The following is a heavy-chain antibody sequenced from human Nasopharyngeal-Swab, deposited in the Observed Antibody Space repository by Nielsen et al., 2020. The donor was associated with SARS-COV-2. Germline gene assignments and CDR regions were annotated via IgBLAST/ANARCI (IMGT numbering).Heavy chain of an antibody. J-gene: IGHJ5*02. V-gene: IGHV3-15*01. CDR3: AADDVGSFS. D-gene: IGHD1-1*01. Sequence: RQRPGKGLEWVGRIKSSTDGGTTDYIAPVKGRFNISRDDSKNTLYLQMTSLKTEDTAVYYCAADDVGSFSWGQGTLVTVSS. CDR2: IKSSTDGGTT.